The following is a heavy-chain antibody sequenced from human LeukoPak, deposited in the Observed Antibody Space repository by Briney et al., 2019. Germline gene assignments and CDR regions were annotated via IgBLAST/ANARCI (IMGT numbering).Heavy chain of an antibody. CDR3: ARGRGSGSYIDYYYYTDV. Sequence: ASVKVSCKASGHTFTSYDINWVRQATGQGLEWMGWMNPNSGNTGYAQKFQGRVTMTRNTSISTAYMELSSLRSEDTAVYYCARGRGSGSYIDYYYYTDVWGKGTTVTISS. CDR2: MNPNSGNT. J-gene: IGHJ6*03. D-gene: IGHD3-10*01. V-gene: IGHV1-8*01. CDR1: GHTFTSYD.